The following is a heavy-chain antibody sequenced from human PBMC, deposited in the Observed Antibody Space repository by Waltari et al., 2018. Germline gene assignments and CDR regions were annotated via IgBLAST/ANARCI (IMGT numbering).Heavy chain of an antibody. V-gene: IGHV3-74*01. J-gene: IGHJ6*02. CDR1: GFTFSSYW. D-gene: IGHD4-4*01. CDR2: IDNDGRTA. Sequence: EVQVVESGGDLVQPGGSLRLSCEASGFTFSSYWMHGVRQAPGKGLVWVSRIDNDGRTAKYADYVRGRFTVSRDNARNTLYLQMNSLRAEDTAVYYCARDLLTPSVSYFGMDLWGQGTTVTVSS. CDR3: ARDLLTPSVSYFGMDL.